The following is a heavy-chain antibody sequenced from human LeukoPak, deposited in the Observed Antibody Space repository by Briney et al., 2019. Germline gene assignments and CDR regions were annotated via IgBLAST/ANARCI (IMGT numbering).Heavy chain of an antibody. CDR2: ISNDGSNK. CDR1: GFTFSGYA. D-gene: IGHD2-21*01. J-gene: IGHJ4*02. V-gene: IGHV3-30*09. CDR3: ARDSTEGVIPSERHPPLDY. Sequence: GGSLRLSCAASGFTFSGYAMHWVRQAQGKGLEWVAVISNDGSNKYSADSVKGRFAISRDNSKNTLFLQMNSLRAEDTAVYYCARDSTEGVIPSERHPPLDYWGQEALVTLSS.